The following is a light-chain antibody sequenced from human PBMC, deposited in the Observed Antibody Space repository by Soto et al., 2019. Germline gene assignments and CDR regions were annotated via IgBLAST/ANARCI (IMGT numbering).Light chain of an antibody. J-gene: IGKJ1*01. CDR3: QQYGSSGT. V-gene: IGKV3-20*01. CDR1: QSVSSNY. Sequence: EIVLTQSPGTLSLSPEGRASLCCMASQSVSSNYLAWYQQKPGQAPRLLIYGASNRATGIPDRFSGSGSGTDFTLTISRLETEDFAVYYCQQYGSSGTFGQGTKVDIK. CDR2: GAS.